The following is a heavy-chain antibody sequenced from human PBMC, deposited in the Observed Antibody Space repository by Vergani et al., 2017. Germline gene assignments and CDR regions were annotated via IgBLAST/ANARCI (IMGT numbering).Heavy chain of an antibody. D-gene: IGHD2-15*01. CDR2: IYSGGST. J-gene: IGHJ4*02. V-gene: IGHV3-66*02. Sequence: EVQLVESGGGLVQPGGSLRLSCAASGFTVSSNYMSWVRQAPGKGLEWVSVIYSGGSTYYADSVKGRFTISRDNSKNTLYLQMNSLRGEDTAVYYCARDHCSGGSCYSEYWGQGTLVTVSS. CDR1: GFTVSSNY. CDR3: ARDHCSGGSCYSEY.